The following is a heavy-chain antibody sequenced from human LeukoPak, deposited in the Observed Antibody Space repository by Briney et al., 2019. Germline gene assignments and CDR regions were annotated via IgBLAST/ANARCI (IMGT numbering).Heavy chain of an antibody. V-gene: IGHV3-64D*09. CDR3: VTPRMALVDTVTEDF. Sequence: GGSLRLSCSASGFTLSSYATQWVRQAPGKGLEYVSAISSNGGSTYYADSVKGRFTISRDNSKNTLYLQMSSLRAEDTAVYYRVTPRMALVDTVTEDFWGQGTLVTVSS. CDR2: ISSNGGST. J-gene: IGHJ4*02. D-gene: IGHD4-17*01. CDR1: GFTLSSYA.